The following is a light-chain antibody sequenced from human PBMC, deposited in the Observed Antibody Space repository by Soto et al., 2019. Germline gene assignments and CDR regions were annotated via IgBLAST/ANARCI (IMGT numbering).Light chain of an antibody. CDR1: QSVSSN. CDR3: QQYNNWPQT. CDR2: GAS. V-gene: IGKV3-15*01. J-gene: IGKJ1*01. Sequence: EIVMTQSPATLSVSPGERATLSCRASQSVSSNLAWYQQKPGQAPRLLIYGASTRATDIPARFSGSGPGTEFTLTISSLQSEDFAEYHCQQYNNWPQTFGQGTKVDIK.